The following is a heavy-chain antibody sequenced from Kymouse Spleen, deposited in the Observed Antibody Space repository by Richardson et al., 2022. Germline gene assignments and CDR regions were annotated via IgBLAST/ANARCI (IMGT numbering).Heavy chain of an antibody. CDR3: TTHYDILTGYYKDY. J-gene: IGHJ4*02. V-gene: IGHV3-15*01. CDR1: GFTFSNAW. D-gene: IGHD3-9*01. Sequence: EVQLVESGGGLVKPGGSLRLSCAASGFTFSNAWMSWVRQAPGKGLEWVGRIKSKTDGGTTDYAAPVKGRFTISRDDSKNTLYLQMNSLKTEDTAVYYCTTHYDILTGYYKDYWGQGTLVTVSS. CDR2: IKSKTDGGTT.